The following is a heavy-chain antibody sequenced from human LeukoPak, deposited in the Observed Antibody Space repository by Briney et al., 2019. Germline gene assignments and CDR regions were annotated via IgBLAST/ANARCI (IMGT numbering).Heavy chain of an antibody. D-gene: IGHD2-2*02. CDR3: ASTLRYCSSTSCYTGYYYYGMDV. CDR2: IYTSGST. J-gene: IGHJ6*02. V-gene: IGHV4-61*02. Sequence: SQTLSLTCTVSGGSISSGSYYWSWLRQPAGKGLEWIGRIYTSGSTNYNPSLKSRVTISVDTSKNQFSLKLSSVTAADTAVYYCASTLRYCSSTSCYTGYYYYGMDVWGQGTTVTVSS. CDR1: GGSISSGSYY.